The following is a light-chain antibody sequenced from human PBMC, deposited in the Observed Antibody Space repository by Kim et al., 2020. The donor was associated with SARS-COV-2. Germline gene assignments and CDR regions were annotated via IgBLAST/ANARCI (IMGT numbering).Light chain of an antibody. CDR1: KLGDKY. J-gene: IGLJ3*02. CDR2: QDS. Sequence: SYELTQPPSVSVSPGQTASITCSGDKLGDKYACWYQQKPGQSPVLVIYQDSKRPSGLPERFSGSNSGNTATLTISGTQAMDEADYYCQAWDSSTWVFGGG. V-gene: IGLV3-1*01. CDR3: QAWDSSTWV.